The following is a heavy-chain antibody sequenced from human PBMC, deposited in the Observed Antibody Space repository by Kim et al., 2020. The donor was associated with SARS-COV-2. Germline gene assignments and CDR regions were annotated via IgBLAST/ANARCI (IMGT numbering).Heavy chain of an antibody. D-gene: IGHD6-19*01. CDR3: ARAEGSSGSYFDY. CDR2: INHSGST. J-gene: IGHJ4*02. Sequence: SETLSLTCAVYGGSFSGYYWSWIRQPPGKGLEWIGEINHSGSTNYNPSLKSRVTISVDTSKNQFSLKLSSVTAADTAVYYCARAEGSSGSYFDYWGQGTL. CDR1: GGSFSGYY. V-gene: IGHV4-34*01.